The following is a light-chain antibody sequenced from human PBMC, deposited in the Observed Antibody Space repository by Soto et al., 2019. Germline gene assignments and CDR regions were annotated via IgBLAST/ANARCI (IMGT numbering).Light chain of an antibody. J-gene: IGLJ1*01. CDR2: GNN. CDR3: QSYDSTLRARYV. V-gene: IGLV1-40*01. Sequence: QSVLTQPPSVSGAPGQRVTISCTGSSSNIGADYDVHWYQQRPGTAPKLLIFGNNNRPSGVPDRFSGSKSGTSASLAITGLQAEDEGDYYCQSYDSTLRARYVFGIGTKVTVL. CDR1: SSNIGADYD.